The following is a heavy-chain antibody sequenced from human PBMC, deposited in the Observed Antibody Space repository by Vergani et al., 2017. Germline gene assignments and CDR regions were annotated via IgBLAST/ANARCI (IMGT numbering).Heavy chain of an antibody. CDR2: IGYDGRIK. CDR1: GFSFNTYG. D-gene: IGHD6-6*01. Sequence: QVQLVETGGGVVQPGGSLRLYCATSGFSFNTYGAHWVRQAPGKGLEWMAFIGYDGRIKYNVDSVKGRFTISRDSGKNSLHLQMNSLRPEDTAVYFCTREYSSSSGRGLDIWGQGTMVTVSS. V-gene: IGHV3-30*02. CDR3: TREYSSSSGRGLDI. J-gene: IGHJ3*02.